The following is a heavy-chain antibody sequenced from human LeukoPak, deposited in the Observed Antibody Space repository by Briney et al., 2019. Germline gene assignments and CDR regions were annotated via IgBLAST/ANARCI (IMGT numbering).Heavy chain of an antibody. D-gene: IGHD1-7*01. V-gene: IGHV3-74*01. CDR2: INSDGSTI. J-gene: IGHJ4*02. Sequence: PGGSLRLSCAGSGFIFSGTWMHWVRQAPGEGLVWVSRINSDGSTINYADSVKGRLTISRDNAKNTLYLQMNSLRVEDTALYFCATAGNYRFDYWGQGTLVTVSS. CDR1: GFIFSGTW. CDR3: ATAGNYRFDY.